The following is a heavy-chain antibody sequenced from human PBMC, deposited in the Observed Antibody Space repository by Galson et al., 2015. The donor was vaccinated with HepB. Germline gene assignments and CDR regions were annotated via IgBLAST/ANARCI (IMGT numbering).Heavy chain of an antibody. CDR1: GFTFSGSA. V-gene: IGHV3-73*01. CDR3: TTLPSYYMDV. Sequence: SLRLSCAASGFTFSGSAMHCVRQASGKGLEWVGRIRSKANSYATAYAASVKGRFTISRDDSRNTAYLQMNSLKTEDTAVYYCTTLPSYYMDVWGKGTTVTVSS. CDR2: IRSKANSYAT. J-gene: IGHJ6*03.